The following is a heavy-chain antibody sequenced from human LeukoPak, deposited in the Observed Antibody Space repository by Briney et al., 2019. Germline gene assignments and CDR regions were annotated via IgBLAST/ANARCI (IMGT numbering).Heavy chain of an antibody. D-gene: IGHD3-10*01. CDR1: GFTFSSYA. CDR2: ICGSGGST. Sequence: GGSLRLSCAASGFTFSSYAMSWVGQAPGKGLEWVSAICGSGGSTYYADSVKGRFTISRDNSKNTLYLQMSSLRAEDTAVDYCANYGLWFGELPGGGYYYYGMDVWGQGATVTVSS. CDR3: ANYGLWFGELPGGGYYYYGMDV. J-gene: IGHJ6*02. V-gene: IGHV3-23*01.